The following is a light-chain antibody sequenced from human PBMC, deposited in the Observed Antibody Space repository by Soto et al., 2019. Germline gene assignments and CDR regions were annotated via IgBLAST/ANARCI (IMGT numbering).Light chain of an antibody. CDR2: EVS. J-gene: IGLJ3*02. CDR3: CSYTSSSTRV. CDR1: SSDVGGYNY. Sequence: QSALTQPASVSGSPGQSITISCTGTSSDVGGYNYVSWYQQHPGTAPKLMIYEVSNRPSGVSNRFSGSKSGNTASLTISGLQAEDAADYYCCSYTSSSTRVFGGGTKLTVL. V-gene: IGLV2-14*01.